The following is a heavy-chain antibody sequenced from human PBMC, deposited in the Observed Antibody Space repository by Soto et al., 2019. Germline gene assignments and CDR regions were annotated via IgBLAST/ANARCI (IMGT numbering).Heavy chain of an antibody. CDR3: AKDTHDYGDYTTKYYYYGMDV. CDR2: ISYDGSNK. J-gene: IGHJ6*02. V-gene: IGHV3-30*18. Sequence: QVQLVESGGGVVQPGRSLRLSCAASGFTFSSYGMHWVRQAPGKGLEWVAVISYDGSNKYYADSVKGRFTISRDNSKNTLYLQMNSLRAEDTAVYYCAKDTHDYGDYTTKYYYYGMDVWGQGTTVTVSS. D-gene: IGHD4-17*01. CDR1: GFTFSSYG.